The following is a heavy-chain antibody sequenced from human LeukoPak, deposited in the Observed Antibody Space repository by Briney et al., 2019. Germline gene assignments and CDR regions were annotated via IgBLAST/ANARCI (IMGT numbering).Heavy chain of an antibody. D-gene: IGHD3-9*01. CDR1: GYTFTGYY. J-gene: IGHJ4*02. Sequence: ASVKVSCKASGYTFTGYYMHWVRQAPGQGLEWMGWISAYNGNTNYAQKLQGRVTMTTDTSTGTAYMELRSLRSDDTAVYYCARDLRGRYYDTLTGYSPPDYWGQGTLVTVSS. V-gene: IGHV1-18*04. CDR3: ARDLRGRYYDTLTGYSPPDY. CDR2: ISAYNGNT.